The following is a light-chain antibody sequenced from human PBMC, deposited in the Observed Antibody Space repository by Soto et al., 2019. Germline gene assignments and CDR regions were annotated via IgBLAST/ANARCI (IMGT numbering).Light chain of an antibody. J-gene: IGKJ1*01. V-gene: IGKV1-39*01. CDR3: QQSYDTPWT. CDR1: QTILSF. CDR2: AAY. Sequence: DIQMTQSPFSLSASIGDRVTITCRASQTILSFLNWYQQRPGKAPSLLIYAAYNLESGVPARFGGSGSGTEFTLTISSLQPEDFATYYCQQSYDTPWTFGQGTKLEIK.